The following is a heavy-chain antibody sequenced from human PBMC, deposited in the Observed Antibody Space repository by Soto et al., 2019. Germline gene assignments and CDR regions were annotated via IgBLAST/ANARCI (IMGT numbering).Heavy chain of an antibody. CDR1: GGAISTYY. CDR3: ARGQRFSDWFDP. Sequence: PEETLSLTCTVSGGAISTYYWAWIRQTAGKGLEWIGRIYSSGSTKYHPALQSRVTMSLDTSNNQFSLRLTSVTAADTAVYYCARGQRFSDWFDPWGQGTLVTVSS. V-gene: IGHV4-4*07. J-gene: IGHJ5*02. D-gene: IGHD3-3*01. CDR2: IYSSGST.